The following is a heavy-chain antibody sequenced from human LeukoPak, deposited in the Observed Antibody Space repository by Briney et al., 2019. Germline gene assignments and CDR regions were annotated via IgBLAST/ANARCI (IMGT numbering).Heavy chain of an antibody. D-gene: IGHD6-19*01. V-gene: IGHV3-48*01. J-gene: IGHJ4*02. CDR3: GRDVLTVAADY. Sequence: GGSLRLSCAASGFTFSSYTMNWVRQAPGKGLEWVSYITSSSSTIYYADSVKGRFTISRDNARNSLYLQMNSLRAEDTAVYYCGRDVLTVAADYWGQGTLVTVSS. CDR2: ITSSSSTI. CDR1: GFTFSSYT.